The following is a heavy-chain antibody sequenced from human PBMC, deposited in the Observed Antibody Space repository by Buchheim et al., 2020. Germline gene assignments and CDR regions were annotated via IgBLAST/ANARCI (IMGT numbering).Heavy chain of an antibody. J-gene: IGHJ4*02. CDR2: ISYSGST. D-gene: IGHD1-26*01. CDR3: ARDNLNLSGSLDY. V-gene: IGHV4-39*07. Sequence: QLQLQESGPGLVKPSETLSLTCTVSGGSISSSSYYWGWIRQPPGKVLEWIGSISYSGSTYYNPSLKSRVTIAVDPSTNQFSLKLSSVTAADTPVYYCARDNLNLSGSLDYWGQGTL. CDR1: GGSISSSSYY.